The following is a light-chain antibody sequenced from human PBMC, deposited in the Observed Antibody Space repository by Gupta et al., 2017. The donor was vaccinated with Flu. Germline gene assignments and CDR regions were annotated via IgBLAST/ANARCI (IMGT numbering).Light chain of an antibody. J-gene: IGLJ3*02. V-gene: IGLV6-57*02. CDR2: EDG. CDR1: SGSIASNY. Sequence: NFILTQPHSVSASPGNPVTNSCSSNSGSIASNYVQWYQRRPGVAPSLLRYEDGRRPAGVPDRFSGSTDISSNAATLTIAGLMAEDEDDYYCQAFDSINQVFGGGTRLTVL. CDR3: QAFDSINQV.